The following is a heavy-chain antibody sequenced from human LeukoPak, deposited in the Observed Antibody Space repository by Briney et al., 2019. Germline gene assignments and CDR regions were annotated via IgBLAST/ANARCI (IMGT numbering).Heavy chain of an antibody. J-gene: IGHJ4*02. CDR2: INPSGGST. Sequence: ASVKVSCKASGDTFTSYYMHWVRQAPGQGLEWMGIINPSGGSTSYAQKFQGRVTMTRDTSTSTVYMELSSLRSEDTAVYYCARDYTHCSSTSCYLDYWGQGTLVTVSS. CDR1: GDTFTSYY. CDR3: ARDYTHCSSTSCYLDY. V-gene: IGHV1-46*01. D-gene: IGHD2-2*01.